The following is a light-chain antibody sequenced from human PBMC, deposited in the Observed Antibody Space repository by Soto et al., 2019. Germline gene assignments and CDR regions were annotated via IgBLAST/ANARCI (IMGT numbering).Light chain of an antibody. CDR3: QQSYSTPQT. Sequence: DIQMTQSPSSLSASVGDRVTISCRASQSINSYLNWYQQKPGKAPKLLIYAASSLQSGVPSRFSGSGSGTDFTLTISSLQPEDFATYYCQQSYSTPQTFGQGTKVEI. V-gene: IGKV1-39*01. J-gene: IGKJ1*01. CDR2: AAS. CDR1: QSINSY.